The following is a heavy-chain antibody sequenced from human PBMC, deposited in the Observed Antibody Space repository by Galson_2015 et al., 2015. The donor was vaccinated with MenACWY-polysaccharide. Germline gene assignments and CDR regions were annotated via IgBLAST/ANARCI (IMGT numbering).Heavy chain of an antibody. CDR1: GYTFSSYA. Sequence: SVKVSCKASGYTFSSYAMHWVRQAPGQGLEWMGWINAGNGNTKYSQKLQGRVTIARATSANTAYLELSSLRSEDTAVYYCARDTPGYCNVVSCEHLDYCGQATLVTVSS. D-gene: IGHD2-15*01. V-gene: IGHV1-3*01. CDR3: ARDTPGYCNVVSCEHLDY. CDR2: INAGNGNT. J-gene: IGHJ4*02.